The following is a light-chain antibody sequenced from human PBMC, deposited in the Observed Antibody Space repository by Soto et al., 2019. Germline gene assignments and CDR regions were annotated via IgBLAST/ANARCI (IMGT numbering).Light chain of an antibody. J-gene: IGKJ3*01. V-gene: IGKV3-11*01. Sequence: EIVLTQSPATLSLSPGERATLSCRASQSVSNYLAWYQQKPGQAPRLLIYDASNRATGIPARFSGSGSGTDFTLTNSSLEPEDFAVYYCQQRSNWPPRFTFGPGTKVDIK. CDR3: QQRSNWPPRFT. CDR1: QSVSNY. CDR2: DAS.